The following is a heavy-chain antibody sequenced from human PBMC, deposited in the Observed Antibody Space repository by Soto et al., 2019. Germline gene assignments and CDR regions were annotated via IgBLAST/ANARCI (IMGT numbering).Heavy chain of an antibody. Sequence: GGSLRLSGVASGFTFSDYYISWIRQAPGKGLEWISYISSGGMFTKYADSVKGRFTISRDDAKNSLFLQMNSLRADDTAVYYCARVEDPDPLGQGTLVTVCS. CDR1: GFTFSDYY. V-gene: IGHV3-11*06. J-gene: IGHJ5*02. CDR3: ARVEDPDP. CDR2: ISSGGMFT.